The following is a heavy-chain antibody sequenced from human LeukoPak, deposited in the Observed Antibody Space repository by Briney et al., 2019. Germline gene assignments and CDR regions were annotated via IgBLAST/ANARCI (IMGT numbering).Heavy chain of an antibody. V-gene: IGHV3-7*01. CDR2: IKKTGSET. CDR3: AREDGYCSGGNCYSYFDS. D-gene: IGHD2-15*01. CDR1: GFTFSHFW. J-gene: IGHJ4*02. Sequence: GGSLRLSCAASGFTFSHFWMSWVRQAPGKGLEWVAYIKKTGSETYYVDSVKGRFTTTRDNTRNSLFLQMYSLRAEDTAVYFCAREDGYCSGGNCYSYFDSWGQGTLVTVSS.